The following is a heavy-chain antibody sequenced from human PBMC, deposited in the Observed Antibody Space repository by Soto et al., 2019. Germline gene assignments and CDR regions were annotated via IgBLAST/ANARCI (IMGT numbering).Heavy chain of an antibody. CDR3: ARGRYCLTGRCFPNWFDS. Sequence: PSETLSLTLTVSGYSINSGDNYWSWIRQPPGKGLEWIGYIYYRETTYYNPSFESRVAISVDTSKNQFSLNVTSVTAADTAVYFCARGRYCLTGRCFPNWFDSWGQGALVTVSS. J-gene: IGHJ5*01. CDR1: GYSINSGDNY. CDR2: IYYRETT. D-gene: IGHD7-27*01. V-gene: IGHV4-30-4*01.